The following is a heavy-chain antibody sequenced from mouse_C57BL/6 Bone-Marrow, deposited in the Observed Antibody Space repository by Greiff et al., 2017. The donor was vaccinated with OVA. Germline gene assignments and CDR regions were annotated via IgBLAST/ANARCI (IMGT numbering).Heavy chain of an antibody. CDR1: GFTFSSYG. D-gene: IGHD2-1*01. Sequence: EVKLVESGGDLVKPGGSLKLSCAASGFTFSSYGMSWVRQTPDKRLEWVATISSGGSYTYYPDSVKGRFTISRDNAKNTLYLQMSSLKSDDTAMYSCASLIYYGNYWGQGTTLTVSS. V-gene: IGHV5-6*01. CDR2: ISSGGSYT. J-gene: IGHJ2*01. CDR3: ASLIYYGNY.